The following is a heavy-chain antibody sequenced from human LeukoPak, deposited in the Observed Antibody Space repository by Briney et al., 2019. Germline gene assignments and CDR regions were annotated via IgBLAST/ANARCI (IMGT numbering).Heavy chain of an antibody. CDR2: IYYSGSA. CDR1: GGSISSYY. J-gene: IGHJ4*02. CDR3: ARETGYCSGSSCYSEGLAY. V-gene: IGHV4-59*01. Sequence: PSETLSLTCTVSGGSISSYYWSWIRQPPGKGLEWIGYIYYSGSANYNPSLESRVTISVDTSKKQFPLRLSSVTAADTAVYYCARETGYCSGSSCYSEGLAYWGQGTLVTVSS. D-gene: IGHD2-15*01.